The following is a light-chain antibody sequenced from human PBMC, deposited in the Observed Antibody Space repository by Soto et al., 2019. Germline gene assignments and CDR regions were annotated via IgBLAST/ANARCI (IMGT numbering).Light chain of an antibody. CDR3: SSYGSTSTRYV. V-gene: IGLV2-14*01. CDR2: EVS. CDR1: SSDVGGYNY. J-gene: IGLJ1*01. Sequence: QSVLTQPASVSGSPGQSITIYCTGNSSDVGGYNYVSWYQQHPGKAPKLMIYEVSNRPSGVSNRFSGSKSGNTASLTISGLQAEDEADYFCSSYGSTSTRYVFGTGTKLTVL.